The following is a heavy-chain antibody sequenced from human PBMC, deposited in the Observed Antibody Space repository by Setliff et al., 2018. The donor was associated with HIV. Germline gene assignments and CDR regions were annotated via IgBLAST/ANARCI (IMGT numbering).Heavy chain of an antibody. CDR3: VTVVQDDLGVALFDY. CDR1: GGSISGSYY. CDR2: TYFRGGT. Sequence: ETLSLTCAVSGGSISGSYYWAWIRQPPGKGLEWIGSTYFRGGTYNNPSLENRVTTSGDTSKNQFFLHLSSVTAADTSIYYCVTVVQDDLGVALFDYWGQGALVTVSS. D-gene: IGHD3-3*01. V-gene: IGHV4-39*01. J-gene: IGHJ4*02.